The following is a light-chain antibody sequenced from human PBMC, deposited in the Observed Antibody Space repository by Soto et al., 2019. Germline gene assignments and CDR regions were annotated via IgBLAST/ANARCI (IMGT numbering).Light chain of an antibody. V-gene: IGKV3-20*01. Sequence: EIMVTLSPGTLSLSPGERATLSCRASQSVSNNYLAWYQQKPGQAPRLLIYGASNRATGIPDRFSGSGSGTDFTLTISRLEPEDFAVYYCQQYGISGTFGQGTKVDIK. CDR3: QQYGISGT. J-gene: IGKJ1*01. CDR1: QSVSNNY. CDR2: GAS.